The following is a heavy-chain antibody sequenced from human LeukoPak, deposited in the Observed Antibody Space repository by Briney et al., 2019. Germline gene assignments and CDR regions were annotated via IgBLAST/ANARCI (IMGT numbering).Heavy chain of an antibody. J-gene: IGHJ5*02. CDR1: GYTFTSYG. D-gene: IGHD3-22*01. V-gene: IGHV1-18*01. CDR3: ARDVWSYDSSGYYFNWFDP. CDR2: ISAYNGNT. Sequence: ASVKVSCKASGYTFTSYGISWVRQAPGQGLEWMGWISAYNGNTNYAQKLQGRVTMTTDTSTSTAYMELRSLRSDDTAVYYCARDVWSYDSSGYYFNWFDPWGQGTLVAVSS.